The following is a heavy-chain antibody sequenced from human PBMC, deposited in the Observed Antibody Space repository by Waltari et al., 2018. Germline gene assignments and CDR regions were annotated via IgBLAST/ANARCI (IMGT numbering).Heavy chain of an antibody. D-gene: IGHD3-10*01. J-gene: IGHJ6*02. V-gene: IGHV4-39*07. Sequence: QLQLQESGPGLVKPSETLSLTCTVSGGSIISSSYYWGWIRQPPGKGLEWIGSIYYSGSTYYNPSLKGRVTISVDTSKNQFSLKLSVVTAADTAVYYGARGRDYGSGSYYNGNYGMDVWGQGTTVTVSS. CDR3: ARGRDYGSGSYYNGNYGMDV. CDR2: IYYSGST. CDR1: GGSIISSSYY.